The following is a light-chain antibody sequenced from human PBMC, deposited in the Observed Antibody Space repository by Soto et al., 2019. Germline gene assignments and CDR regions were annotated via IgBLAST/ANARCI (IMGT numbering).Light chain of an antibody. CDR3: SSYTSSSRYV. CDR1: SSDVGGYNY. Sequence: QSALTQPASVSGSPGQSITISCTGTSSDVGGYNYVSWYQQHPGKAPKLMIYDVSNRPSGVSNRFSGSKSGNTASLTISGLQAEDEADYYCSSYTSSSRYVFGTGTKADRP. J-gene: IGLJ1*01. CDR2: DVS. V-gene: IGLV2-14*01.